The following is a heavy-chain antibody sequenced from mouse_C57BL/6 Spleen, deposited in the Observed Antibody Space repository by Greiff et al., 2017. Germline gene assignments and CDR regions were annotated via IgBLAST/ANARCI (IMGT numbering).Heavy chain of an antibody. D-gene: IGHD4-1*01. CDR2: ISNGGGST. CDR1: GFTFSDYH. V-gene: IGHV5-12*01. J-gene: IGHJ4*01. Sequence: EVKVVASGGGLVQPGGSLKLSCAASGFTFSDYHMYWVRQTPEKRLEWVAYISNGGGSTYYPDTVKGRFTIARDNAKNTLYLQMSRLKSEDTAMYYCARPTGYAMDYWGQGTSVTVSS. CDR3: ARPTGYAMDY.